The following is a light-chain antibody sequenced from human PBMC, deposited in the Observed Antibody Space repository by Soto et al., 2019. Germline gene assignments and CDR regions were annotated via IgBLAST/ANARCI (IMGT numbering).Light chain of an antibody. Sequence: QSVLTQPPSVSGAPGQRVTISCTGSSSNIGAGYDVHWYQQLPGTAPKLLIYGNSNRPSGVPDPFSGSKSGTSASLAITGLQAEDEADYYCQSYDSSLSGVLFGGGTKLTVL. V-gene: IGLV1-40*01. CDR2: GNS. CDR1: SSNIGAGYD. J-gene: IGLJ2*01. CDR3: QSYDSSLSGVL.